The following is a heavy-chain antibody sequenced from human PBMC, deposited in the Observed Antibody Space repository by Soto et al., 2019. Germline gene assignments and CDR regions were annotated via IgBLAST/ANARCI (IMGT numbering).Heavy chain of an antibody. Sequence: EVQLVETGGGLIYPGGSLRLSCAASGFSVSGDTMNWVRQAPGKGLEWISAIYSGGNTNDAGSVKGRFTISRDTSKNTLYLQMNSLRVEDTAVYYCARHAWLENWGQGTLVTVS. D-gene: IGHD3-9*01. V-gene: IGHV3-53*02. J-gene: IGHJ4*02. CDR3: ARHAWLEN. CDR2: IYSGGNT. CDR1: GFSVSGDT.